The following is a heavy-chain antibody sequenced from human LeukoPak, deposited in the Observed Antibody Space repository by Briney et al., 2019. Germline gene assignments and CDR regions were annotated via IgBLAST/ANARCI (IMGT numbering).Heavy chain of an antibody. CDR1: GGSVSSGSYY. CDR2: IYYSGST. V-gene: IGHV4-30-4*01. J-gene: IGHJ4*02. Sequence: PSETLSLTCTVSGGSVSSGSYYWSWIRQPPGKGLEWIGYIYYSGSTYYNPSLKSRVTISVDTSKNQFSLKLSSVTAADTAVYYCARDKDGYFDYWGQGTLVTVSS. CDR3: ARDKDGYFDY.